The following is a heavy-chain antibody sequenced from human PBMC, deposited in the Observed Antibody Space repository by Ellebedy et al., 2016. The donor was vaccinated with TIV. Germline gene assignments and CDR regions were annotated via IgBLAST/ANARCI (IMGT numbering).Heavy chain of an antibody. CDR2: IRSSGDST. J-gene: IGHJ4*02. CDR3: TKGGSPTGHILHDY. D-gene: IGHD1-1*01. CDR1: GLTFSSYA. V-gene: IGHV3-23*01. Sequence: GGSLRLXXAASGLTFSSYAMSWVRQAPGKGLEWVSSIRSSGDSTYYTDSVKGRFTIPRDNSKSTLYLQMNIVAAEDTAMYYCTKGGSPTGHILHDYWGQGTLVTVSS.